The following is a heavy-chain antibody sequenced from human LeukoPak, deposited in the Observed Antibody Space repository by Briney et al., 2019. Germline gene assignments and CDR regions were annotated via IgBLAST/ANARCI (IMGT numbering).Heavy chain of an antibody. J-gene: IGHJ4*02. CDR2: IYYSGST. CDR1: GGSISSGGYY. CDR3: ARDRSTGTDVGDY. Sequence: PSQTLSLTCTVSGGSISSGGYYWSWIRQHPGKGLEWIGYIYYSGSTYYNPSLKSRVTISVDTSKNQFSLKLSSVTAADTAVYYCARDRSTGTDVGDYWGQGTLVTVSS. D-gene: IGHD1-1*01. V-gene: IGHV4-31*03.